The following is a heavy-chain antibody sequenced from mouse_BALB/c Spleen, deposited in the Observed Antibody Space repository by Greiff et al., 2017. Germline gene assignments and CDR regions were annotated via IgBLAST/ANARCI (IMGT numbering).Heavy chain of an antibody. Sequence: VQLQQSGAELMKPGASVKISCKATGYTFSSYWIEWVKQRPGHGLEWIGEILPGSGSTNYNEKFKGKATFTADTSSNTAYMQLSSLTSEDSAVYYCARRGLLRSFDYWAKAPLSQSPQ. V-gene: IGHV1-9*01. CDR3: ARRGLLRSFDY. J-gene: IGHJ2*01. D-gene: IGHD2-3*01. CDR2: ILPGSGST. CDR1: GYTFSSYW.